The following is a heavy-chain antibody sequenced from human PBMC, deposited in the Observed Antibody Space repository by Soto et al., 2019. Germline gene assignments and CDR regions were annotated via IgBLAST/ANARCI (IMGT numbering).Heavy chain of an antibody. CDR1: GGSIKSYY. Sequence: SETLSLTCAVSGGSIKSYYWSWVRLPPGKGLEWIGYIYYSGSSNYNPSLKSRVTISVDTSKNQFSLRLNSVTAADTAIYYCGRLDLAAGTSDGRWLDPWGQGTLVTVSS. J-gene: IGHJ5*02. CDR2: IYYSGSS. D-gene: IGHD6-13*01. V-gene: IGHV4-59*01. CDR3: GRLDLAAGTSDGRWLDP.